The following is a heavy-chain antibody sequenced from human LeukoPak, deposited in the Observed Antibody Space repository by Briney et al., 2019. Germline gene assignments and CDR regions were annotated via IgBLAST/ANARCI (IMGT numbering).Heavy chain of an antibody. Sequence: ASVKVSCKASGYTFTNYGISWVRQASGQGLEWMGRISAYNGNTNYAQKLQGRVTMTTDTSTSIAYMELRSLRSDDTAVYYCARALLWFGELLFPYFDYWGQGTLVTVSS. CDR1: GYTFTNYG. J-gene: IGHJ4*02. D-gene: IGHD3-10*01. CDR3: ARALLWFGELLFPYFDY. CDR2: ISAYNGNT. V-gene: IGHV1-18*01.